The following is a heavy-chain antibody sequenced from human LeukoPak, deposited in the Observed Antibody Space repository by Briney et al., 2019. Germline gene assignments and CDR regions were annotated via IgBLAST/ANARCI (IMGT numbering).Heavy chain of an antibody. V-gene: IGHV4-39*07. CDR1: GGSILSSSYY. J-gene: IGHJ4*02. D-gene: IGHD2-8*01. Sequence: TSETLSLTCTVSGGSILSSSYYWGWIRQPPGKGLEWIGSIYYSGTTYYNPSLKSRVTISVDTSKNQFSLKLSSVTAADTAVYYCARGESGPMVDYWGQGTLVTVSS. CDR3: ARGESGPMVDY. CDR2: IYYSGTT.